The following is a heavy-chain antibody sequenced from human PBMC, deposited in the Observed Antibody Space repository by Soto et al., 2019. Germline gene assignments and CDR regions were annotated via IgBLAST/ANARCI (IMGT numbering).Heavy chain of an antibody. D-gene: IGHD5-18*01. CDR3: ARWGSSGYSYGTFDY. V-gene: IGHV1-69*13. CDR1: GGTFSSYA. CDR2: IIPIFGTA. Sequence: SVKVSCKASGGTFSSYAISWVRQAPGQGLEWMGGIIPIFGTANYAQKFQGRVTITADESTSTAYMELSSLRSEDTAVYYCARWGSSGYSYGTFDYWGQGTLVTVSS. J-gene: IGHJ4*02.